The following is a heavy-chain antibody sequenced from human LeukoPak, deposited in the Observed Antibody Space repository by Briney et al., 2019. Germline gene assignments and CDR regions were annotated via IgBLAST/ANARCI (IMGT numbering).Heavy chain of an antibody. CDR3: ARLGAVVPGDAFDI. CDR2: IYPGDSDT. CDR1: GYTFTSHW. D-gene: IGHD1-26*01. Sequence: KPGESLKISCKGSGYTFTSHWIGWVRQMPGKGLEWMGIIYPGDSDTRYSPSFQGQVTISADKSITTAYLRWSSLKASDGAMYYCARLGAVVPGDAFDIWGQGTLVTVSS. J-gene: IGHJ3*02. V-gene: IGHV5-51*01.